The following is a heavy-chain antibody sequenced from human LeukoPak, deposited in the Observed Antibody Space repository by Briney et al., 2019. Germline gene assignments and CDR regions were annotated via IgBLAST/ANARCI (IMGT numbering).Heavy chain of an antibody. CDR1: GGSISSGSYY. CDR2: IYTSGST. Sequence: SQTLSLTCTVSGGSISSGSYYWSWIRQPAGKGLEWIGRIYTSGSTNYNPSLKSRVTIPVDTSKNQFSLKLSSVTAAGTAVYYCAREAVGWDYFDYWGQGTLVTVSS. J-gene: IGHJ4*02. D-gene: IGHD2-15*01. V-gene: IGHV4-61*02. CDR3: AREAVGWDYFDY.